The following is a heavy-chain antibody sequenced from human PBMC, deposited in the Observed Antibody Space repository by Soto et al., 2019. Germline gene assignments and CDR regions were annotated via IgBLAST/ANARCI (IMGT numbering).Heavy chain of an antibody. V-gene: IGHV2-5*02. CDR1: GFSLSTSGVG. CDR3: AHLPHRSLAAYFPH. CDR2: ISWDNDK. Sequence: QITLKESGPALVKPTQTLTLTCTFSGFSLSTSGVGVGWIRQPPGKALEWLALISWDNDKRYSPSLKSRLTITKDTSKNQVVLTMTNMDPVDTATYYCAHLPHRSLAAYFPHWGQGTLVTVSS. J-gene: IGHJ1*01.